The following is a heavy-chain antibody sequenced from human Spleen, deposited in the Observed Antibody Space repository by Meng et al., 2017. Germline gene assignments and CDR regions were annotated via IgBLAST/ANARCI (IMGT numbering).Heavy chain of an antibody. Sequence: GESLKISCAASGFIFSGSDIHWVRQAPGKGLEWVSSISSSSSYIYYADSVKGRFTISRDNAKNSLYLQMNSLRAEDTAVYYCARSYYYGMDVWGQGTTVTVSS. J-gene: IGHJ6*02. CDR2: ISSSSSYI. CDR3: ARSYYYGMDV. V-gene: IGHV3-21*01. CDR1: GFIFSGSD.